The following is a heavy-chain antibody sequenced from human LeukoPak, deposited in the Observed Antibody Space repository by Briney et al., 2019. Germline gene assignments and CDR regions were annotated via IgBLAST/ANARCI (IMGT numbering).Heavy chain of an antibody. CDR3: ARFPGYGFDY. CDR1: GGSFSGYY. Sequence: PSETLSLTCAVYGGSFSGYYWSWIRQPPGKGLEWIGEINHSGSTNYNPSLKSRVTISVDTSKNQFSLKLSSVTAADTAVYYCARFPGYGFDYWGQGTLVTVSS. D-gene: IGHD5-18*01. J-gene: IGHJ4*02. CDR2: INHSGST. V-gene: IGHV4-34*01.